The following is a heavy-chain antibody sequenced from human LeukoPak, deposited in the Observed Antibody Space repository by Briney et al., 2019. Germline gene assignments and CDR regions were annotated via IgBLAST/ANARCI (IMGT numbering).Heavy chain of an antibody. D-gene: IGHD2-2*01. CDR2: ISSSSSYI. CDR3: ARVKDIVVVPAARSNGVFGH. Sequence: PGGSLRLSCAASGFTFSSYSMNWVRQAPGKGLEWVSSISSSSSYIYYADSVKGRFTISRDNAKNSLYLQMNSLRAEDTAVYYCARVKDIVVVPAARSNGVFGHWGQGTLVTVSS. CDR1: GFTFSSYS. V-gene: IGHV3-21*01. J-gene: IGHJ4*02.